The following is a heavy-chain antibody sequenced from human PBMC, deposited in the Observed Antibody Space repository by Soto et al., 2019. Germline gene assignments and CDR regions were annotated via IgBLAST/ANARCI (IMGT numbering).Heavy chain of an antibody. V-gene: IGHV2-5*02. D-gene: IGHD2-21*02. CDR3: VHSTRRGISRPASTGGTCYSGFDY. J-gene: IGHJ4*02. CDR2: IYWDGDE. Sequence: QITLIESGPTLVKPTQTLTLTCTFSGFSLSNSGVAVRWIRQPPGKALEWLGVIYWDGDERYSSSLKTRLTTTKDTSKHQVVLTITNMDPVDTATYYHVHSTRRGISRPASTGGTCYSGFDYWGQGSLVTVSS. CDR1: GFSLSNSGVA.